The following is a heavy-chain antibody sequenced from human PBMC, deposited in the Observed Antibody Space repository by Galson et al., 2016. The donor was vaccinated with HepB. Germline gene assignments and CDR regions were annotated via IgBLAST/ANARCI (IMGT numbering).Heavy chain of an antibody. V-gene: IGHV2-5*02. CDR3: ARTRGMVRSPYGIDY. Sequence: PALVKPTQTLTLTCSVSGISVTTFEVGVGWIRQSPGKAPEWLAIIYWDDEDRYSPSLKSRLTITRDTSKNQVVLTMTTLRPEDTAVYYCARTRGMVRSPYGIDYWGQGTLVTVSS. CDR1: GISVTTFEVG. CDR2: IYWDDED. D-gene: IGHD5-18*01. J-gene: IGHJ4*02.